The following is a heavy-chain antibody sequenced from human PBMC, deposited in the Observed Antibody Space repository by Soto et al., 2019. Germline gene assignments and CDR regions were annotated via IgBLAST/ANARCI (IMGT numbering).Heavy chain of an antibody. D-gene: IGHD6-6*01. V-gene: IGHV3-7*03. CDR1: GFSFSTYL. J-gene: IGHJ4*02. Sequence: GGSLRLACAASGFSFSTYLMSWVRQAPGKGLEWVANIKQGGNEKFYVDYVKGRFTISRDNSKNTLYLQMNSLSAEDTAVYYCAKRVAYSSSSAYFDYWAQGTLVTVSS. CDR3: AKRVAYSSSSAYFDY. CDR2: IKQGGNEK.